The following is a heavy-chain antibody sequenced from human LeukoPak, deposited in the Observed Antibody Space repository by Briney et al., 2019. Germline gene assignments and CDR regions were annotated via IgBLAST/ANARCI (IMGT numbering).Heavy chain of an antibody. J-gene: IGHJ4*02. CDR1: GFTFSSYA. CDR2: ISGSGGST. Sequence: PGGSLRLSCAASGFTFSSYAMSWVRQAPGKGLEWVSAISGSGGSTYYADSVKGRFTISRDNSKNTLYLQMNRLRAEDTAVYYCAKSDGDYDDYFDYWGQGTLVTVSS. CDR3: AKSDGDYDDYFDY. D-gene: IGHD4-17*01. V-gene: IGHV3-23*01.